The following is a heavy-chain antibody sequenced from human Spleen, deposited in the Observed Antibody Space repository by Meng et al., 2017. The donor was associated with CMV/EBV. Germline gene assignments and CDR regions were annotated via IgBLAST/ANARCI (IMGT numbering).Heavy chain of an antibody. J-gene: IGHJ4*02. CDR3: ATGLHYYDSSGYPAPVDY. CDR2: FDPEDGET. D-gene: IGHD3-22*01. CDR1: GYTLTELS. V-gene: IGHV1-24*01. Sequence: QVQLVQSGAAVKKPGASVTVSCKVSGYTLTELSMHWVRQAPGKGLEWMGGFDPEDGETIYAQKFQGRVTMTEDTSTDTAYMELSSLRSEDTAVYYCATGLHYYDSSGYPAPVDYWGQGTLVTVSS.